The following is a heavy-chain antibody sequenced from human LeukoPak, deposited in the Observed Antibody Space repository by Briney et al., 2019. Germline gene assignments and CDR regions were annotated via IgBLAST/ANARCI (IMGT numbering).Heavy chain of an antibody. Sequence: GGSLRLACAASGFTFSSYGMHWVRQAPGKGLEWVTVIWCVGSTKYYAASVKGRFTISRDNSKNTLYLQMNSLRAEDTSVYYCARDGAIVATIFDYYYYGMDVWGQGTTVTVSS. CDR1: GFTFSSYG. J-gene: IGHJ6*02. CDR3: ARDGAIVATIFDYYYYGMDV. D-gene: IGHD5-12*01. V-gene: IGHV3-33*01. CDR2: IWCVGSTK.